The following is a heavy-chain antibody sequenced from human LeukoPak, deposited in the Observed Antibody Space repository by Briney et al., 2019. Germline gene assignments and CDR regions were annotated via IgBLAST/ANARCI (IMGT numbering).Heavy chain of an antibody. J-gene: IGHJ4*02. CDR2: ICGGGGST. CDR1: GFTFSSYA. V-gene: IGHV3-23*01. D-gene: IGHD2-2*01. Sequence: GGSLRLSCAASGFTFSSYAMSWVRQAPGKGLEWVSAICGGGGSTYYADSVKGRFTISRDNSKNTLYLQMNSLRDEDTAVYYCSKGRYCSSTSCYEAGWDYWGQGTLVTVSS. CDR3: SKGRYCSSTSCYEAGWDY.